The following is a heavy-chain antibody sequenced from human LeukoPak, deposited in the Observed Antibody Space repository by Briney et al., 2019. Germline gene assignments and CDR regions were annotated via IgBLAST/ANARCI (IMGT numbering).Heavy chain of an antibody. CDR1: GFTFRTYS. V-gene: IGHV3-21*01. CDR2: ISSTSTYI. CDR3: ARVGPPSYAMDV. Sequence: NPGGSLRLSCAVSGFTFRTYSMNWVRQAPGKGLEWVSSISSTSTYIYYANSVKGRFTISRDNAMNSLYLHMNSLRAEDTAVYYCARVGPPSYAMDVWGQGTTVTVSS. J-gene: IGHJ6*02.